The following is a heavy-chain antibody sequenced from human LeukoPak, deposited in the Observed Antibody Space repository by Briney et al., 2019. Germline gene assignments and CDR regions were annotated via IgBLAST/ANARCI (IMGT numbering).Heavy chain of an antibody. CDR2: IYSGGST. V-gene: IGHV3-53*01. CDR1: GFTGSSNY. D-gene: IGHD3-22*01. Sequence: PRGFLRLSCAASGFTGSSNYMSWVRQAPGKGLEWVSVIYSGGSTYYADSVKGRFTISRDNSKNTLYLQMNSLRAEDTAVYYCARAQGGGPYYDSSGSKWGMDVWGQGTTVTVSS. CDR3: ARAQGGGPYYDSSGSKWGMDV. J-gene: IGHJ6*02.